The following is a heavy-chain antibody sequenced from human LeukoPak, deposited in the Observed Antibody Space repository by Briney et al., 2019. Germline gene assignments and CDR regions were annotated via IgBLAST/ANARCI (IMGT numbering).Heavy chain of an antibody. Sequence: GGSLRLSCAASGFTVDSNYLSWVRQAPGKGLEWVSTIYTGGNTYYAASVKGRFTISRDNAKNSLYLQMNSLRVEDTAFYYCAKDNRRHYTSGPNPDSLHWGQEALVTVSS. V-gene: IGHV3-53*01. CDR3: AKDNRRHYTSGPNPDSLH. CDR1: GFTVDSNY. D-gene: IGHD6-19*01. J-gene: IGHJ4*02. CDR2: IYTGGNT.